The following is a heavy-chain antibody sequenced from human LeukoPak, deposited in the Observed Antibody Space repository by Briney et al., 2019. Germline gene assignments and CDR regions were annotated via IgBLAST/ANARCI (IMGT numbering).Heavy chain of an antibody. CDR3: AKGQELDDGVFDS. CDR1: GFTFSSYG. CDR2: IWYDGSNK. V-gene: IGHV3-33*06. D-gene: IGHD1-1*01. Sequence: GKSLRLSCAASGFTFSSYGMEWVRQAPGKGLEWVAVIWYDGSNKYYADSVKGRFTISRDNSKKTLYLQLNSLRVEDTAIYYCAKGQELDDGVFDSWGQGTLVTVSS. J-gene: IGHJ4*02.